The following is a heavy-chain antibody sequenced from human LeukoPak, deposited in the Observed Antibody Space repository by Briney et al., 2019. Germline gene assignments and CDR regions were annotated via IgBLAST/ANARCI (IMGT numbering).Heavy chain of an antibody. CDR2: IDHSGTT. V-gene: IGHV4-38-2*02. D-gene: IGHD3/OR15-3a*01. Sequence: SETLSLTCTVSGYSISSGYSWSWIWQPPGQGLEWIASIDHSGTTYYNPSLRSRVTISVDTSKNQFSLRLTSVTAADTAVYYCARQTGSGLFILPGGQGTLVTVSS. CDR1: GYSISSGYS. J-gene: IGHJ4*02. CDR3: ARQTGSGLFILP.